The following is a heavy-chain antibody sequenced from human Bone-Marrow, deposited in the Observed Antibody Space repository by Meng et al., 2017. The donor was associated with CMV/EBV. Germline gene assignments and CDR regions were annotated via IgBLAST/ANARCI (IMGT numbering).Heavy chain of an antibody. Sequence: GESLKISCVASGFTFSNAWMSWVRQAPGKGLEWVGRIKSVTAGDTTDYAAPGKGRFIISRYDSKSTLYMQMNRLKPEDTAVYYCTTYCSSTSFSDPAGWYFDLWGRGTLVTVSS. J-gene: IGHJ2*01. CDR3: TTYCSSTSFSDPAGWYFDL. CDR2: IKSVTAGDTT. D-gene: IGHD2-2*01. V-gene: IGHV3-15*01. CDR1: GFTFSNAW.